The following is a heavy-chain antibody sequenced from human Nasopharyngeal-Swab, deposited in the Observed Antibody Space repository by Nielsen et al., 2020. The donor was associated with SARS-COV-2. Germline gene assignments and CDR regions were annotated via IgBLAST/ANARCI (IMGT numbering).Heavy chain of an antibody. D-gene: IGHD2-21*02. CDR3: ARDHSDWDYFDY. CDR1: GFTFSDYY. CDR2: ISSSGSTI. V-gene: IGHV3-11*04. J-gene: IGHJ4*02. Sequence: GESLKISCAASGFTFSDYYMSRIRQAPGKGLEWVSYISSSGSTIYYADSVKGRFTISRDNAKNSLYLQMNSLRAEDTAVYYCARDHSDWDYFDYWGQGTLVTVSS.